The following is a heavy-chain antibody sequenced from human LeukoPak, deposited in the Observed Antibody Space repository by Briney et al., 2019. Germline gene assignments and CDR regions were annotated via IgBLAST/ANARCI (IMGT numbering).Heavy chain of an antibody. CDR1: GFTFSNYY. Sequence: GGSLRLSCVASGFTFSNYYMTWIRQAPGKGLEWVSYLSTTGSTTYYGDSVKGRFTISRDNAKNSLYLQMNSLRADDTAVYYYAKAELGVDTFFDYWGQGTLVTVSS. D-gene: IGHD3-3*01. CDR3: AKAELGVDTFFDY. J-gene: IGHJ4*02. V-gene: IGHV3-11*01. CDR2: LSTTGSTT.